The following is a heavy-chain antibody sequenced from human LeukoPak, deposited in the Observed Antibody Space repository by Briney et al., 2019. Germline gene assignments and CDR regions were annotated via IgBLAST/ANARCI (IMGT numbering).Heavy chain of an antibody. V-gene: IGHV5-51*01. J-gene: IGHJ4*02. CDR3: ARHQTIAVAASFAY. CDR2: INPGDSDT. CDR1: GYSFTSYW. D-gene: IGHD6-19*01. Sequence: GESLKISCKGSGYSFTSYWIGWGRQMPGKGLGWMGIINPGDSDTRYSPSFQGQVTISADKSISTAYLQWSSLQASDTAMYYCARHQTIAVAASFAYWGQGTLVTVSS.